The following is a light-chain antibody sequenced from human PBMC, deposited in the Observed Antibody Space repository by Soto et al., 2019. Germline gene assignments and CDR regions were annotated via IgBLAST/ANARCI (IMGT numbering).Light chain of an antibody. Sequence: QSALTQSPSASGTPGQRVTISCSGSSSNIGSNTVNWYQQFPGTAPKLLIYSNNQGPSGVPDRFSGSKSGTSASLAISGLQSEDEADYYCAAWDDSLNAVLFGGGTQLTVL. V-gene: IGLV1-44*01. CDR2: SNN. CDR3: AAWDDSLNAVL. CDR1: SSNIGSNT. J-gene: IGLJ3*02.